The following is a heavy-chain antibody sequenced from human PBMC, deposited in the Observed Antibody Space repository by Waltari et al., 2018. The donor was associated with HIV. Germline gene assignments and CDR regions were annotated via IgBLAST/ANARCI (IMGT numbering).Heavy chain of an antibody. CDR3: ARSAGAVAGGPKYYFDY. V-gene: IGHV1-2*02. D-gene: IGHD6-19*01. CDR2: INPNRGGP. J-gene: IGHJ4*02. CDR1: GYTFTGYY. Sequence: QVQLVQSGAEVKKPGASVKVSCKASGYTFTGYYMHWVRQAPGQGLEWMGWINPNRGGPNYAQKFQGRVTMTRDTSISTAYMELSRLRSDDTAVYYCARSAGAVAGGPKYYFDYWGQGTLVTVSS.